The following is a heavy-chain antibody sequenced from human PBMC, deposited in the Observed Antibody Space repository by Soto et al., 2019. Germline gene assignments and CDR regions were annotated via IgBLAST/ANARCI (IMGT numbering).Heavy chain of an antibody. CDR1: GGSISSGDYY. V-gene: IGHV4-30-4*01. D-gene: IGHD2-2*01. J-gene: IGHJ4*02. CDR3: ARSNIVVVPAARGYFDY. Sequence: SSETLSLTCTVSGGSISSGDYYWSWIRQPPGKGLEWIGYVYYSGSTYYNPSLKSRVTISVDTSKNQFSLKLSSATAADTALHYCARSNIVVVPAARGYFDYWGQGTLVTVS. CDR2: VYYSGST.